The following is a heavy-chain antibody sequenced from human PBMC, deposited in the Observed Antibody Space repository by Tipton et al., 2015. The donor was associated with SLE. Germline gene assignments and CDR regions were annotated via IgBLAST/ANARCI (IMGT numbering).Heavy chain of an antibody. CDR2: ISWNSGSI. J-gene: IGHJ6*02. CDR1: GFTFDDYA. D-gene: IGHD6-13*01. Sequence: SLRLSCAASGFTFDDYAMHWVRQAPGKGLEWVSGISWNSGSIGYADSVKGRFTISRDNSKNTLYLQMNSLRAEDTAVYYCASQQLPYYYGMDVWGQGTTVTVSS. CDR3: ASQQLPYYYGMDV. V-gene: IGHV3-9*01.